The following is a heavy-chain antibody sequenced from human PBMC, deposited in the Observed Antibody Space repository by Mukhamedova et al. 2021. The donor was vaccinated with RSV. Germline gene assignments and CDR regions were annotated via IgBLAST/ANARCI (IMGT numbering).Heavy chain of an antibody. J-gene: IGHJ4*02. CDR2: TRNKAYTYST. D-gene: IGHD7-27*01. Sequence: MDWVRQAPGKGLEWVGRTRNKAYTYSTEYAASVKGRFTISRDDSKNSLYLQMNSLKTDDTSVYYCVRAELGPTVPLLFDYCXQGTL. V-gene: IGHV3-72*01. CDR3: VRAELGPTVPLLFDY.